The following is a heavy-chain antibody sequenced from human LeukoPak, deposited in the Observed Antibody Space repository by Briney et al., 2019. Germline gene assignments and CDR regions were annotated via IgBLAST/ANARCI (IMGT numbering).Heavy chain of an antibody. CDR1: GYTFTSYD. CDR3: ATEYSGSRTIDY. Sequence: ASVKVSCKASGYTFTSYDINWVRQATGQGLEWMGWMNPNSGNTGYAQKFQGRVTMTRNTSISTAYMELSSLRSEDTAVYYCATEYSGSRTIDYWGQGTLVTVAS. J-gene: IGHJ4*02. D-gene: IGHD1-26*01. V-gene: IGHV1-8*01. CDR2: MNPNSGNT.